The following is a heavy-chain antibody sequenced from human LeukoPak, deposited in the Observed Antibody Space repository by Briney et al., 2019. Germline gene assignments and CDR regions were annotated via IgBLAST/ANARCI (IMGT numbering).Heavy chain of an antibody. J-gene: IGHJ4*02. CDR3: ARDQHGFGDYFDY. CDR1: GGSISSGSYY. Sequence: SQTLSLTCTVSGGSISSGSYYWSWIRQPAGKGLEWLGRIYTSGSTNYNPSLKSRVTISVDTSKNQFSLKMSSVTAADTAVYYCARDQHGFGDYFDYWGQGTLVTVSS. D-gene: IGHD3-10*01. CDR2: IYTSGST. V-gene: IGHV4-61*02.